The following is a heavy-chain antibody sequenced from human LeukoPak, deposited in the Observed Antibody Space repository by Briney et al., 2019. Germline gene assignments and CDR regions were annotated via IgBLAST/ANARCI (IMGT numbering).Heavy chain of an antibody. D-gene: IGHD2-2*01. CDR3: ARGATYCSSTSCPRVYYYYYYMDV. CDR1: GGSISSYY. J-gene: IGHJ6*03. Sequence: SETLSLTCTVSGGSISSYYWSWIRQPPGKGLEWIGYIYYSGSTNYNPSLKSRVTISVDTSKNQFSLKLSSVTAADTAVYYCARGATYCSSTSCPRVYYYYYYMDVWGKGTTVTVSS. V-gene: IGHV4-59*01. CDR2: IYYSGST.